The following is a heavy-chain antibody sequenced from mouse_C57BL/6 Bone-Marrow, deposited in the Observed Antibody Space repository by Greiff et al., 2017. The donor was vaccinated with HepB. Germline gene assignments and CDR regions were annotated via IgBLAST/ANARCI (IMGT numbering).Heavy chain of an antibody. CDR2: IYPGSGST. V-gene: IGHV1-55*01. D-gene: IGHD2-3*01. CDR1: GYTFTSYW. J-gene: IGHJ2*01. CDR3: ARGPRYDGYYVRY. Sequence: QVQLQQPGAELVKPGASVKMSCKASGYTFTSYWITWVKQRPGQGLEWIGDIYPGSGSTNYNEKFKSKATLTVDTSSSTAYMQRSSLTSEDSAVYYCARGPRYDGYYVRYWGQGTTLTVSS.